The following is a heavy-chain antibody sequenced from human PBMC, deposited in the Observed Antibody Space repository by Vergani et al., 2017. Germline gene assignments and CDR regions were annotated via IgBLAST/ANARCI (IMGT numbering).Heavy chain of an antibody. CDR1: GGSFSGYY. D-gene: IGHD3-22*01. CDR2: INHSGST. CDR3: ASGYDSGGYPFDY. V-gene: IGHV4-34*01. J-gene: IGHJ4*02. Sequence: QVQLQQWGAGLLKPSETLFLTCAVYGGSFSGYYWSWIRQPPGKGLEWIGEINHSGSTNYNPSLKSRVTISVDTSKNQFSLKLSSVTAADTAVYYCASGYDSGGYPFDYWGQGTLVTVSS.